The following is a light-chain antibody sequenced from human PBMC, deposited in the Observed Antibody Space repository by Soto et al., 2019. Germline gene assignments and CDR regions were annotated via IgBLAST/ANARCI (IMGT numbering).Light chain of an antibody. CDR1: QGIRSD. J-gene: IGKJ1*01. CDR2: AAS. CDR3: LQDYTYPWT. V-gene: IGKV1-6*01. Sequence: AIQMTQSPSSLSASVGDRVTITCRASQGIRSDLGWYQQKPGKAPNLLIYAASSLRSGVPSRFSGSGSGTHFTLTINSLQTEDSATYFCLQDYTYPWTFGQGTKVDIK.